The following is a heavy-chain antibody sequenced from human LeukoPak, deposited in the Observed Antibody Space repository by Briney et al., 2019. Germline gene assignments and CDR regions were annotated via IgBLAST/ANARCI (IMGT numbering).Heavy chain of an antibody. CDR1: GDSISPYY. CDR2: VFYTGST. D-gene: IGHD1-26*01. V-gene: IGHV4-59*01. J-gene: IGHJ4*02. CDR3: ARTRSGYSTLGY. Sequence: SETLSLTCTVPGDSISPYYWSWIRQPPGGGLEWIGYVFYTGSTNYNPSLKSRVTISVDTSRNQFSLKLTSVTAADTAVYYCARTRSGYSTLGYWGQGTLVTVSS.